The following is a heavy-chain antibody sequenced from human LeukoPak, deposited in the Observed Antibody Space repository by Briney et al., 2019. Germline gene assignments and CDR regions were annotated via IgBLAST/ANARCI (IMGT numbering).Heavy chain of an antibody. Sequence: SETLSLTCTVSGGTISSGGYYWSWIRQHPGKGLEWIGYIYYSGSTYYNPSLKSRVTISVDTSKNQFSLKLSSVTAADTAVYYCARGSSMVISYFDYWGQGTLVTVSS. CDR3: ARGSSMVISYFDY. V-gene: IGHV4-31*03. J-gene: IGHJ4*02. CDR1: GGTISSGGYY. D-gene: IGHD5-18*01. CDR2: IYYSGST.